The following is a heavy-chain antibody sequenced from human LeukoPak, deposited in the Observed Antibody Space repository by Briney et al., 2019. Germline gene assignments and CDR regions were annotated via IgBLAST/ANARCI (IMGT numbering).Heavy chain of an antibody. CDR2: SDPEEVET. CDR3: ATESSGYHYDAFDV. D-gene: IGHD3-22*01. J-gene: IGHJ3*01. Sequence: ASVKVSCKVSGYTLTELSINWLRQAPGTGLEWMGGSDPEEVETIYAQKFQDRITMTEDTSTDTAYLELTSLSSEDTAIYFCATESSGYHYDAFDVWGQGTMVIVSS. CDR1: GYTLTELS. V-gene: IGHV1-24*01.